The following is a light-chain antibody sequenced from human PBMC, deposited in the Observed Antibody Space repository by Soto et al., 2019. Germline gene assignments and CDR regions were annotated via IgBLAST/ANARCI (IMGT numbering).Light chain of an antibody. J-gene: IGKJ1*01. CDR1: QSLVHSDGDTY. Sequence: DIVMTQTPLSSPVTLGQPASISCRSSQSLVHSDGDTYLSWLQQRPGQPPRLLIYKISNRFSGVPARFSASGAGPEFTLKISRVEAEDGGVAYCRQPTQGRWTSGQVTNVEIK. CDR3: RQPTQGRWT. CDR2: KIS. V-gene: IGKV2-24*01.